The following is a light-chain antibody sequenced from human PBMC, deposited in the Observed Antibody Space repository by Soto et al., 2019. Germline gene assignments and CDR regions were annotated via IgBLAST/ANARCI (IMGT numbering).Light chain of an antibody. V-gene: IGKV1-5*01. J-gene: IGKJ4*02. Sequence: DIQMTQSPSTLSASVGDRVSITCRASQSVGNSLAWYQQRPGKAPKLLIFDASTLESGVQSKFSGSGSDTEITFTISSLHPDDSATYYCQQYNTSGLTFGGGTKVEIK. CDR1: QSVGNS. CDR2: DAS. CDR3: QQYNTSGLT.